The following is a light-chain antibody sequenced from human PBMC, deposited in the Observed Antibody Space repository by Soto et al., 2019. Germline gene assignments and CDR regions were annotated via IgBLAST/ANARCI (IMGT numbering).Light chain of an antibody. Sequence: DIQITQSPSSLSASVGDRVTITCRASQSISSNLNWYQQKPGKAPKLLIYAASNLQSGVPSTFSGSGSGTDFTLTISSLQPEDFATYYCQQSHSIPWTFGQGTK. V-gene: IGKV1-39*01. J-gene: IGKJ1*01. CDR1: QSISSN. CDR2: AAS. CDR3: QQSHSIPWT.